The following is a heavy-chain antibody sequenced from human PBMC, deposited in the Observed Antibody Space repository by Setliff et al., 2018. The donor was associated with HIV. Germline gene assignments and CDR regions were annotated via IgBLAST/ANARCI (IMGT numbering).Heavy chain of an antibody. CDR1: GGSISRGSYY. Sequence: PSETLSLTCTVSGGSISRGSYYWSWIRQPAGKGLEWIGRIYTSGSIHYNPSLKSRVAISVDTSKDQFSLKVRSVNAPDTAVYFCAREDGEYTSSPRWFDPWGQGTQVTVSS. V-gene: IGHV4-61*02. CDR2: IYTSGSI. D-gene: IGHD6-13*01. CDR3: AREDGEYTSSPRWFDP. J-gene: IGHJ5*02.